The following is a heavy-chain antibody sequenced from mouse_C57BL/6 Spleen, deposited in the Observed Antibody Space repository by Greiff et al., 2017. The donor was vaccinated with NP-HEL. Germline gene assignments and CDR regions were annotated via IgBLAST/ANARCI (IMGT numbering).Heavy chain of an antibody. CDR1: GFSLTSYG. J-gene: IGHJ3*01. Sequence: QVQLQQSGPGLVQPSQSLSITCTVSGFSLTSYGLHWVRQSPGKGLEWLGVIWRGGSTDYNEAFRSRLSITKDNAKSQVFFKMNSLQSDDTAIYYCAKTYYYGSEGFAYWGQGTLVTVSA. CDR3: AKTYYYGSEGFAY. V-gene: IGHV2-5*01. D-gene: IGHD1-1*01. CDR2: IWRGGST.